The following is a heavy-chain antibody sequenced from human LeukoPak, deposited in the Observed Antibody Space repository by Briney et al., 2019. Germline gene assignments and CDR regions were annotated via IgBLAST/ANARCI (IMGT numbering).Heavy chain of an antibody. J-gene: IGHJ4*02. D-gene: IGHD2-15*01. CDR1: GGTFSSYA. CDR2: IIPIFGTA. Sequence: GASVKVSCKASGGTFSSYAISWVRQAPGQGLEWMGGIIPIFGTANYAQKFQGRVTITTDESTSTAYMELSSLSSEDTAVYYCARDRQYCSGGSCYFKDFDYWGQGTLVTVSS. CDR3: ARDRQYCSGGSCYFKDFDY. V-gene: IGHV1-69*05.